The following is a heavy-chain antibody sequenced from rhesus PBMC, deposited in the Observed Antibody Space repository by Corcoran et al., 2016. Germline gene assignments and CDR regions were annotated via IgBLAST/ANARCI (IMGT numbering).Heavy chain of an antibody. Sequence: QVQLVQSGAEVKKPGTSVKLSSKASGYTFPSYYINWVRQATGHVLEWLVWSNPSNGNTGYAHKFQGRVTMTRDTSTRTAYMELNSLRSEDTAVYYCARRGSSWSYYGLDSWGQGVVVTVSS. J-gene: IGHJ6*01. CDR1: GYTFPSYY. CDR3: ARRGSSWSYYGLDS. D-gene: IGHD6-13*01. V-gene: IGHV1-200*01. CDR2: SNPSNGNT.